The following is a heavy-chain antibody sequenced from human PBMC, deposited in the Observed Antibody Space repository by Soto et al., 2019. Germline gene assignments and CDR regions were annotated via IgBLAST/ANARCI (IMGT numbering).Heavy chain of an antibody. CDR3: ARDKTGTTFLGPGPNWFDP. V-gene: IGHV4-30-4*01. CDR2: IYYSGST. CDR1: GGSISSGDYY. J-gene: IGHJ5*02. Sequence: SETLSLTCTVSGGSISSGDYYWSWIRQPPGKGLEWIGYIYYSGSTYYNPSLKSRVTISVDTSKNQFSLKLSSVTAADTAVYYCARDKTGTTFLGPGPNWFDPWGQGTLVTVSS. D-gene: IGHD1-7*01.